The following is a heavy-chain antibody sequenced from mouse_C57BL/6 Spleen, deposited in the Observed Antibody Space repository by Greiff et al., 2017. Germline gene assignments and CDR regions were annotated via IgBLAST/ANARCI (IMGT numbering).Heavy chain of an antibody. Sequence: VKLVESGAELVKPGASVKLSCKASGYTFTEYTIHWVKQRSGQGLEWIGGFYPGSGSIKYNEKFKDKATLTADTSSSTVYMELSRLTSEDSAVXFCERDVTPYGSGLAWFADWGQGTLVTVSA. CDR3: ERDVTPYGSGLAWFAD. D-gene: IGHD1-1*01. CDR2: FYPGSGSI. CDR1: GYTFTEYT. J-gene: IGHJ3*01. V-gene: IGHV1-62-2*01.